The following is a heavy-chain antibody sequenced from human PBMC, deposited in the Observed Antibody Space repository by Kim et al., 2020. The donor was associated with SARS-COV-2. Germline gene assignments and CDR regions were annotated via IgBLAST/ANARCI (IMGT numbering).Heavy chain of an antibody. V-gene: IGHV3-23*03. D-gene: IGHD4-17*01. J-gene: IGHJ6*02. CDR2: IYSGGSST. CDR1: GFTFSSYA. CDR3: AKMSRYGDYRGYYYGMDV. Sequence: GGSLRLSCAASGFTFSSYAMSWVRQAPGKGLEWVSVIYSGGSSTYYADSVKGRFTISRDNSKNTLYLQMNSLRAEDTAVYYCAKMSRYGDYRGYYYGMDVWGQGTTVTVSS.